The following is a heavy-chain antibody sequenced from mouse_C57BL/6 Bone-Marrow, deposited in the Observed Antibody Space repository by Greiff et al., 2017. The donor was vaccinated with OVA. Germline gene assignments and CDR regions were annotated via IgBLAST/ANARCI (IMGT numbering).Heavy chain of an antibody. CDR2: IDPANGNT. J-gene: IGHJ3*01. CDR1: GFNITNSY. V-gene: IGHV14-3*01. CDR3: ARSNYGFPWFAY. Sequence: EVQLQQSVAELVRPGASVKLSCTASGFNITNSYMHWVKQRPEQGLEWIGRIDPANGNTQYAPKFQGKATITADTSSNTAYLQLSSLTSEDTAISYCARSNYGFPWFAYWGQGTLVTVSA. D-gene: IGHD2-5*01.